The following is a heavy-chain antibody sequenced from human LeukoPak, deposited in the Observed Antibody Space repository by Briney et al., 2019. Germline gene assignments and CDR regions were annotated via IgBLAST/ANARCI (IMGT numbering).Heavy chain of an antibody. CDR2: IYNSEST. CDR1: GGSMSSYY. J-gene: IGHJ4*02. Sequence: SETLSLTCTVSGGSMSSYYWSWIRQSPGKGLEWIGNIYNSESTNYNPSLKSRVTISVDTSKNQFSLKLSSVTAADTAVFYCARHGSASRLDYWGQGTLVTVSS. V-gene: IGHV4-59*08. D-gene: IGHD1-1*01. CDR3: ARHGSASRLDY.